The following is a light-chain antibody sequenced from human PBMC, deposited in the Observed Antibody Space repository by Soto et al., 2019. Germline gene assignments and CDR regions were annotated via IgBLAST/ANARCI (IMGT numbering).Light chain of an antibody. V-gene: IGKV3-20*01. CDR3: QQYGSSLYT. CDR2: GAS. CDR1: QSVSSSY. Sequence: MVLTQSPGTLSLSPGERATLSCRASQSVSSSYLAWYQQKPGQAPRLLIYGASSRATGIPDRFSGSGSGKDFTLTISRLEPEDFAVYYCQQYGSSLYTFGQGTKLEIK. J-gene: IGKJ2*01.